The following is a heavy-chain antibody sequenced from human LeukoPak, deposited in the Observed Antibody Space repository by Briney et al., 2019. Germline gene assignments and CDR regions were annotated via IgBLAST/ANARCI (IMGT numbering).Heavy chain of an antibody. CDR1: GFTVSSNY. CDR2: ISSSSSYI. J-gene: IGHJ4*02. D-gene: IGHD5-12*01. CDR3: ARAGSGLFPARGNSGCLDY. V-gene: IGHV3-21*01. Sequence: GGSLRLSCAATGFTVSSNYMSWVRQAPGKGLEWVSSISSSSSYIYYADSVKGRFTISRDNAKNSVYLQMNTLRAEDTAVYYCARAGSGLFPARGNSGCLDYWGQGTLVTVSS.